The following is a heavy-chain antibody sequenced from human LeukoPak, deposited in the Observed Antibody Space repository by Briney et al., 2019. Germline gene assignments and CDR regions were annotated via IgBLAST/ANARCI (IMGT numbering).Heavy chain of an antibody. CDR2: ISKSGSTK. CDR1: GFTFSDYY. Sequence: PGGSLRLSCAASGFTFSDYYMSWIRQAPGKGLEWVSYISKSGSTKDYADSVKGRFTISRDDSKNMLFLQMDSLRVEDTAVYYCARDRAAADPWGQGTLVTVSS. V-gene: IGHV3-11*01. J-gene: IGHJ5*02. CDR3: ARDRAAADP. D-gene: IGHD6-13*01.